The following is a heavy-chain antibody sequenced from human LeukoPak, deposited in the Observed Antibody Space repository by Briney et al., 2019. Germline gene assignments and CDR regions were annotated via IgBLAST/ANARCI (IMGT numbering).Heavy chain of an antibody. Sequence: ASVKVSCKASGGSFSSSTFGWVRQAPGQGLEWMGGIIPIFRTANYAQKFQGRVTITTGESTTMVYMELSSLRSEDTAVYFCAIGRDLSSGFDIWGQGTMVTVSS. CDR1: GGSFSSST. V-gene: IGHV1-69*05. CDR3: AIGRDLSSGFDI. D-gene: IGHD1-26*01. J-gene: IGHJ3*02. CDR2: IIPIFRTA.